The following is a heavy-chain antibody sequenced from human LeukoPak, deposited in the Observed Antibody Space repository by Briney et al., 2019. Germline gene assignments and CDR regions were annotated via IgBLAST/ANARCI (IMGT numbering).Heavy chain of an antibody. CDR1: GGSISSGGYY. CDR3: ARDQGGSGSFDY. J-gene: IGHJ4*02. CDR2: IYHSGST. Sequence: SQTLSLTCTVSGGSISSGGYYWSWIRQPPGKGLEWIGYIYHSGSTYYNPSLKSRVTISVDRSKNQFSLKLSSVTAADTAVYYCARDQGGSGSFDYWGQGTLVTVSS. V-gene: IGHV4-30-2*01. D-gene: IGHD1-26*01.